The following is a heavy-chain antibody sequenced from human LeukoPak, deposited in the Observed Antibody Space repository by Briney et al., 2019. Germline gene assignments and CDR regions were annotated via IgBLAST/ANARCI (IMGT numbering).Heavy chain of an antibody. D-gene: IGHD5-18*01. CDR1: GYIFTSYF. CDR2: INPSGGST. V-gene: IGHV1-46*01. Sequence: ASVKVSCKASGYIFTSYFMHWVRQAPGQGLEWMGLINPSGGSTRYAQKFQGRVTMTRDMSTSTVYMELSSLRSEDTAVYYCARALPHRRLMDTAMEQHWFDPWGQGTLVTVSS. J-gene: IGHJ5*02. CDR3: ARALPHRRLMDTAMEQHWFDP.